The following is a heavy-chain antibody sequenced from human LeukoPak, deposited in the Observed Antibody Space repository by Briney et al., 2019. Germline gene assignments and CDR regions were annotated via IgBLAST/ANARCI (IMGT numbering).Heavy chain of an antibody. CDR1: GYTFTGYY. J-gene: IGHJ3*02. D-gene: IGHD2-2*01. V-gene: IGHV1-2*02. Sequence: ASVKVSCKASGYTFTGYYMHWVRQATGQGLEWMGWINPNSGGTNYAQKFQGRVTMTRDTSISTAYMELSRLRSDDTAVYYCASLDIVVVPAEENAFDIWGQGTMVTVSS. CDR3: ASLDIVVVPAEENAFDI. CDR2: INPNSGGT.